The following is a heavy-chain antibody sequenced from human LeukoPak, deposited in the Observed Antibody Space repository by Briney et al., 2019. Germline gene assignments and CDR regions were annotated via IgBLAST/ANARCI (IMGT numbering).Heavy chain of an antibody. V-gene: IGHV3-23*01. CDR1: GFTFSSYA. J-gene: IGHJ4*02. CDR2: ISGSGGSS. Sequence: GGSLRLSCAASGFTFSSYAMSWVRQAPGKGLEWVSAISGSGGSSYYADSVKGRFTISRDNSKNTLYLQMNSLRAEDTAVYYCAKDSMNNSGYESWGQGTLVTVSS. D-gene: IGHD5-12*01. CDR3: AKDSMNNSGYES.